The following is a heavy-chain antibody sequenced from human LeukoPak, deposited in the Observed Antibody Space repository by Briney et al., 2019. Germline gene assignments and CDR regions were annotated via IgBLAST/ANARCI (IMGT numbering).Heavy chain of an antibody. J-gene: IGHJ4*02. Sequence: PSETLSLTCTVSGGSISSSSYYWGWIRQPPGKGLEWIGSIYYSGSTYYNPSLKSRVTISLDTSKNQFSLKLSSVTAADTAVYYCARSLYYDFWSGYYDYWGQGTLVTVSS. CDR1: GGSISSSSYY. CDR2: IYYSGST. D-gene: IGHD3-3*01. V-gene: IGHV4-39*01. CDR3: ARSLYYDFWSGYYDY.